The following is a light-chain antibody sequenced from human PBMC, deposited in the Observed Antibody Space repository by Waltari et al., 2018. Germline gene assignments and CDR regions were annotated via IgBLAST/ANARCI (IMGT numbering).Light chain of an antibody. Sequence: EIVLTQSPGTLSVSPGERVTVSCRASQTITGSWLTWYHQKPGQAPRLLIYGAPNRAPGIPGRFSGSGSGTDFTLTISRLEPEDSAVYYCQQYDVSVVTFGGGTKVEIK. CDR3: QQYDVSVVT. J-gene: IGKJ4*01. CDR1: QTITGSW. CDR2: GAP. V-gene: IGKV3-20*01.